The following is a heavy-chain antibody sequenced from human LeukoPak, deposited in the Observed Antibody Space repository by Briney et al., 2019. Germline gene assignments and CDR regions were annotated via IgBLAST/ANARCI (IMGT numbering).Heavy chain of an antibody. V-gene: IGHV4-30-2*01. J-gene: IGHJ4*02. Sequence: SQTLSLTCAVSGGSISSGGYSWSWLRQPPGTGLEWIGYIYHSGSTYYNPSLKSRVTISVDRSKNQFSLKLSSVTAADTAVYYCARANTIPDHYFDYWGQGTLVTVSS. CDR3: ARANTIPDHYFDY. D-gene: IGHD3-10*01. CDR1: GGSISSGGYS. CDR2: IYHSGST.